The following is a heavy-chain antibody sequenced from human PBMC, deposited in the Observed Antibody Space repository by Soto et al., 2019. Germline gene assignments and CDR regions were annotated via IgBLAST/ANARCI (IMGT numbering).Heavy chain of an antibody. D-gene: IGHD5-12*01. CDR3: ARESGGATATLDYYYFYMDV. CDR2: INPNSGAT. V-gene: IGHV1-2*02. J-gene: IGHJ6*03. CDR1: GYSFSQYY. Sequence: QVQLVQSGVEVEKPGASVTVSCKASGYSFSQYYLHWVRQAPGQGPEWMGWINPNSGATKYAQKFQGRVTMTRDTSVRTAFMELKWLQSDDTAVYYCARESGGATATLDYYYFYMDVWGRGTTVTVSS.